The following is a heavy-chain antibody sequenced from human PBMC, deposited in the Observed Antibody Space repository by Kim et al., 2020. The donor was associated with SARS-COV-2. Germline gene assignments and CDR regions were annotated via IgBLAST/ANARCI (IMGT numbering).Heavy chain of an antibody. CDR1: GYAFTEYQ. CDR2: IKGNGYTT. Sequence: ASVKVSCKTSGYAFTEYQIHWVRQAPGQGLEWLGIIKGNGYTTLDAQKCEGRVTMTSDTSATTVYMELSGLRYDDTALYYCVREREVAFYFDSWGLVTPV. J-gene: IGHJ4*02. V-gene: IGHV1-46*01. D-gene: IGHD3-3*02. CDR3: VREREVAFYFDS.